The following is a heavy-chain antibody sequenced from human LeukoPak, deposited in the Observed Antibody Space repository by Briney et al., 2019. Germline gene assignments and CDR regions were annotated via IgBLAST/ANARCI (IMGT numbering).Heavy chain of an antibody. D-gene: IGHD6-13*01. V-gene: IGHV4-4*07. CDR3: ARGIAAAGMVYYFDY. Sequence: PSETLSLTCTASGGSISSYYWSWIRQPAGKGLEWIGRIYTSGSTNYHPSLKSRVTMSVDTSKNQFSLKLSSVTAADTAVYYCARGIAAAGMVYYFDYWGQGTLVTVSS. CDR1: GGSISSYY. CDR2: IYTSGST. J-gene: IGHJ4*02.